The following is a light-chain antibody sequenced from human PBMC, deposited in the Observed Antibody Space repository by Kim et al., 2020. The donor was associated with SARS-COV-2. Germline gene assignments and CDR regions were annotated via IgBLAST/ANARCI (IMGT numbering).Light chain of an antibody. CDR3: NSRDSSGNHWV. CDR1: SLRSYY. J-gene: IGLJ3*02. CDR2: GKN. V-gene: IGLV3-19*01. Sequence: SELPQDPAVSVALGQTVRITCQGDSLRSYYASWYQQKPGQAPVLVIYGKNNRPSGIPDRFSGSSSGNTSSLTITGAQAEDEADYYCNSRDSSGNHWVFGGGTQLTV.